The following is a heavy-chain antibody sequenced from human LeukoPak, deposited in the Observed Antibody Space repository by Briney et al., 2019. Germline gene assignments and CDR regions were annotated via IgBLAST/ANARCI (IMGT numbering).Heavy chain of an antibody. CDR2: IDTSGIST. V-gene: IGHV3-23*05. CDR3: ARGEYYYDSSGYIDAFDI. Sequence: PGGSLRLSCAASGFAFSNYAMNWVRQAPGKGLEWVSSIDTSGISTIYADSVRGRFTISRDISKNSLHLQMNSLRAEDTAVYYCARGEYYYDSSGYIDAFDIWGQGTMVTVSS. CDR1: GFAFSNYA. D-gene: IGHD3-22*01. J-gene: IGHJ3*02.